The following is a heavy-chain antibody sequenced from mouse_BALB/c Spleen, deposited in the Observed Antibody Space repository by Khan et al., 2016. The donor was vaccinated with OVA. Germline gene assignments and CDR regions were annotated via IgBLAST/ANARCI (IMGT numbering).Heavy chain of an antibody. Sequence: EVQLQESGPGLVKPSQSLSLTCTVTGYSITSGYAWNWIRQFPGNKLEWMGYISYSGSTSYNPSLRSRISITRDTSKNQFFLQLNSLTTEDTATYYCARKKYYGYAMDYLGQGTSVTVSS. D-gene: IGHD1-1*01. J-gene: IGHJ4*01. V-gene: IGHV3-2*02. CDR3: ARKKYYGYAMDY. CDR1: GYSITSGYA. CDR2: ISYSGST.